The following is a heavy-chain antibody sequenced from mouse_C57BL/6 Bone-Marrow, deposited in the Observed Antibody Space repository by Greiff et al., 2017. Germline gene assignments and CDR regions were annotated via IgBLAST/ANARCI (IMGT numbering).Heavy chain of an antibody. Sequence: VKLMESGPELVKPGASVKISCKASGYAFSSSWMNWVKQRPGKGLEWIGRIYPGDGDTNYNGKFKGKATLTADKSSSTAYMQLSSLTSADSAVYFCARWYYFDYWGQGTTLTVSS. CDR2: IYPGDGDT. V-gene: IGHV1-82*01. J-gene: IGHJ2*01. CDR1: GYAFSSSW. CDR3: ARWYYFDY.